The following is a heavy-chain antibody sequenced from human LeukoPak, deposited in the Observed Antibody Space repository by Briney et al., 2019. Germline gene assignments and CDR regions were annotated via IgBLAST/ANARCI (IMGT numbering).Heavy chain of an antibody. CDR1: GFTFSSYG. CDR3: AKEPAITMVRGVSDY. V-gene: IGHV3-30*02. CDR2: IRHDGSNK. Sequence: GSLRLSCAAPGFTFSSYGMHWVRQAPGQGLEWVAFIRHDGSNKYYADSVKGRFTISRDTSKSTLYLQMSSLRSEDTAVYYCAKEPAITMVRGVSDYWGQGTLVTVSS. D-gene: IGHD3-10*01. J-gene: IGHJ4*02.